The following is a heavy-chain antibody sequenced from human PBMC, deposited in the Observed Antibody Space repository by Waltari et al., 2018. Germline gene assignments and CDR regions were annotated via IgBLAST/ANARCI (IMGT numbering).Heavy chain of an antibody. CDR3: AKDIPYYCSGGSCPLQFDY. Sequence: EVQLVESGGVVVQPGGSLRLSCAAPGFTFDDYTLHWVLQTPGKGLEWVSLISWDGSSTYYADSVKGRFTISRDNSKNSLYLQMNSLRTEDTALYYCAKDIPYYCSGGSCPLQFDYWGQGTLVTVSS. D-gene: IGHD2-15*01. V-gene: IGHV3-43*01. CDR1: GFTFDDYT. J-gene: IGHJ4*02. CDR2: ISWDGSST.